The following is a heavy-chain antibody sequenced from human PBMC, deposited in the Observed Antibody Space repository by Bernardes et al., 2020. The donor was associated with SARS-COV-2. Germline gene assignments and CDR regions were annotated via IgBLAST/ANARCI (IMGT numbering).Heavy chain of an antibody. CDR1: GFTFRSSG. D-gene: IGHD6-19*01. V-gene: IGHV3-30*18. Sequence: GGSLRLSCAASGFTFRSSGMHWVRQAPGPGLAWVAVLSYDGRNQYYADSVKGRFTISRDNSKNTLYLQMNSLRPEDTATYYCAKILSSGWFDLRVGYFENWGQGTLVTVS. J-gene: IGHJ4*02. CDR2: LSYDGRNQ. CDR3: AKILSSGWFDLRVGYFEN.